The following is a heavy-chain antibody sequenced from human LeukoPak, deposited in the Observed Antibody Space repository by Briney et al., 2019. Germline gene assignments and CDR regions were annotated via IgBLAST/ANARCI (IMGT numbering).Heavy chain of an antibody. CDR3: ARARHDVVATGDAFDI. CDR2: IIPIFGTA. J-gene: IGHJ3*02. Sequence: SVKVSCKASGGTFSSYAISWVRQAPGQGLGWMGGIIPIFGTANYAQKFQGRVTITADESTSTAYMELSSLRSEDTAVYYCARARHDVVATGDAFDIWRQATMVTVYS. CDR1: GGTFSSYA. V-gene: IGHV1-69*13. D-gene: IGHD6-13*01.